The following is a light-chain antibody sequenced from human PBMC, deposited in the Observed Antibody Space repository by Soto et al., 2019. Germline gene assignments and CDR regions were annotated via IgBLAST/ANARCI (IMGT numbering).Light chain of an antibody. Sequence: QSVLTQPPSVSGAPGQRVTISCTGSSSNIGAGYDIHWYQQLPGTAPKLLIYGNSNRPSGVPDRFSGSKSGTSASLAITGLQAEEEDDYYCQSYDSSLSGVFGGGTKLTVL. CDR3: QSYDSSLSGV. J-gene: IGLJ3*02. CDR2: GNS. V-gene: IGLV1-40*01. CDR1: SSNIGAGYD.